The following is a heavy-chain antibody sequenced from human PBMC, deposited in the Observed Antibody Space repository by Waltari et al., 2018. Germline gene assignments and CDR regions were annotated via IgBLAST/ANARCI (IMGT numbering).Heavy chain of an antibody. CDR1: GGSISSHY. Sequence: QVQLQESGPGLVKPSETLSLTCTVSGGSISSHYWSWIRQPPGKGLEWIGYIYYSGSNNYTPSLRSRVTIAVDTSKNQFSLKLSSVTAADTAVYYCARGGIFGVSYYGMDVWGQGTTVTVSS. CDR3: ARGGIFGVSYYGMDV. CDR2: IYYSGSN. D-gene: IGHD3-3*01. V-gene: IGHV4-59*11. J-gene: IGHJ6*02.